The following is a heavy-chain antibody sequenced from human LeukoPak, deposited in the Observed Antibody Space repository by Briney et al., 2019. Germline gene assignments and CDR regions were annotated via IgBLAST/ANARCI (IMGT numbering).Heavy chain of an antibody. CDR2: IYSGGST. D-gene: IGHD5-24*01. J-gene: IGHJ4*02. Sequence: GGSLRLSCAASGFTVSSNYMSWVRQAPGKGLEWVSVIYSGGSTYYADSVKGRFTISRDNSKNTLYLQMNSLRAEDTAVYYCARTRWLQAYYFDYWGQGTLVTASS. V-gene: IGHV3-66*01. CDR3: ARTRWLQAYYFDY. CDR1: GFTVSSNY.